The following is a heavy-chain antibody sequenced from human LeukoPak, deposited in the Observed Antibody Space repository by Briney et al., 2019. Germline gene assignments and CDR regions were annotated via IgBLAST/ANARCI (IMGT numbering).Heavy chain of an antibody. CDR1: GFTFSSYS. V-gene: IGHV3-21*01. D-gene: IGHD5-24*01. Sequence: GGSLRLSCAASGFTFSSYSMNWVRQAPGKGLEWVSSISSSSSYIYYADSVKGRFTISRDNAKNSLYLQMNSLRAEDTAVYYCARDRRDGYNQGPLDYWGQGTLVTVSS. J-gene: IGHJ4*02. CDR2: ISSSSSYI. CDR3: ARDRRDGYNQGPLDY.